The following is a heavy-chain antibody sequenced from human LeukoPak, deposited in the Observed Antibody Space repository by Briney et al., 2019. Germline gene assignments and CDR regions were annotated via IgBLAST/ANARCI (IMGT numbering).Heavy chain of an antibody. D-gene: IGHD3-3*01. CDR3: ARLHYDFWMGY. V-gene: IGHV3-23*01. J-gene: IGHJ4*02. CDR1: GFTFSSYA. CDR2: VSGSGGST. Sequence: PGGSLSLSCAVSGFTFSSYAMRWVRQAPGKGLEWVSAVSGSGGSTYYADSVKGRFTISRDNSKNTLYLQMNSLRAEDTAVYYCARLHYDFWMGYWGEATLVTVSS.